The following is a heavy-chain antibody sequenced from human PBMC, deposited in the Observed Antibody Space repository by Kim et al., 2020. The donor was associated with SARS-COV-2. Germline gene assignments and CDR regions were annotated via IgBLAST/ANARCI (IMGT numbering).Heavy chain of an antibody. CDR3: AKSRGALWSGYVHWFDP. J-gene: IGHJ5*02. CDR2: VSGSGDHT. D-gene: IGHD3-3*01. Sequence: GGSLRLSCAASGFTFDSYAMSWVRQAPGKGLEWVSSVSGSGDHTQYADSVKGRFTISRDNSRNNLHLQMNNLGAEDAALYYCAKSRGALWSGYVHWFDP. CDR1: GFTFDSYA. V-gene: IGHV3-23*01.